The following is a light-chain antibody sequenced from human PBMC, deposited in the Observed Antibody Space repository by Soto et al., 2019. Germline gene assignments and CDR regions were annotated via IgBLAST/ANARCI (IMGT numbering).Light chain of an antibody. J-gene: IGLJ1*01. CDR1: SSDVGAYNY. Sequence: QSALTQPPSASGSPGQSVTISCTGTSSDVGAYNYVSWYQQNPGKAPKLMIYEVSKRPSGVPDRFSGSKSGNTASLTVSGLQAEDEADYYCSSYAGSNTFFYGLGTGTKLTVL. CDR2: EVS. CDR3: SSYAGSNTFFYG. V-gene: IGLV2-8*01.